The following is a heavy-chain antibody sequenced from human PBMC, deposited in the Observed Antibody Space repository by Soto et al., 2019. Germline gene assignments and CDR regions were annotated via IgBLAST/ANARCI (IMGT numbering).Heavy chain of an antibody. J-gene: IGHJ5*02. V-gene: IGHV4-4*02. Sequence: QVQLQESGPGLVKPSGTLSLTCSVSGDSINDKNWWTWLRQPPGKRLEWIGDIYHTGRSSYNPSLTSRVAMSVDKSKSAPSLKLISVTAADTAVYYCARTEVPESSRWHRCDPWGQGTLVTVSS. CDR1: GDSINDKNW. CDR2: IYHTGRS. D-gene: IGHD6-13*01. CDR3: ARTEVPESSRWHRCDP.